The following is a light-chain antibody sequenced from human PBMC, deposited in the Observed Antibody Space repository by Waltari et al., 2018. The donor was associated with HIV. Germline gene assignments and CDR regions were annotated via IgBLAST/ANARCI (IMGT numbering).Light chain of an antibody. CDR2: GAS. J-gene: IGKJ5*01. CDR1: QTITSY. V-gene: IGKV1-39*01. CDR3: QQSYSTPRT. Sequence: DIQLTQSPSPLSASVGDRVTITCRASQTITSYLNWYQHKPGTAPKLLVFGASTLQSGVPSRFSGSGYGTDFTLTITSLHFDDFATYYCQQSYSTPRTFSQGTRLDIK.